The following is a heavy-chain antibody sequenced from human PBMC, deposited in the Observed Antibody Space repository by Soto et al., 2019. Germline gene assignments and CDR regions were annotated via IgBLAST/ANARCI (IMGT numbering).Heavy chain of an antibody. CDR2: INPNSGGT. V-gene: IGHV1-2*02. CDR3: AVCSGTYYNDLFEP. D-gene: IGHD3-10*02. CDR1: GYTFTGYY. J-gene: IGHJ5*02. Sequence: ASVKVSCKASGYTFTGYYLHWVRQAPGQGLEWMGWINPNSGGTKYAQKFQGRVTMTRDTSISTAYMELSRLRSDDTAVYYCAVCSGTYYNDLFEPWGQGTMVTGSS.